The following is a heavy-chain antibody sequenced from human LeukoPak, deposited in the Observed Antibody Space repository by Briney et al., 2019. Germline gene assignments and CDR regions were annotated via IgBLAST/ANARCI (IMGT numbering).Heavy chain of an antibody. Sequence: QPGGSLRLSCAASGFTVSSNYMSWVRQAPGKGLEWVSVIYSGGSTYYADSVRGRFTISRDNSKNTLYLQMNSLRAEDTAVYYCARSIAARHEYYFDYWGQGTLVTVSS. CDR3: ARSIAARHEYYFDY. V-gene: IGHV3-53*01. J-gene: IGHJ4*02. CDR2: IYSGGST. D-gene: IGHD6-6*01. CDR1: GFTVSSNY.